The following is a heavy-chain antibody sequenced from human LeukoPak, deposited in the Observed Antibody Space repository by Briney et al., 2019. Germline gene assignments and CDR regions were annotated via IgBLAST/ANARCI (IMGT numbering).Heavy chain of an antibody. CDR1: GGSISSSSYY. CDR2: IYYSGST. J-gene: IGHJ6*03. Sequence: PSETLSLTCTVSGGSISSSSYYWGWIRQPPGKGLEWIGYIYYSGSTNYNPSLKSRITISVDKSKNQFSLKLSSVTAADTAVYYCARDRFFNYYYYMDVWGKGTTVTVSS. D-gene: IGHD3-3*01. CDR3: ARDRFFNYYYYMDV. V-gene: IGHV4-61*05.